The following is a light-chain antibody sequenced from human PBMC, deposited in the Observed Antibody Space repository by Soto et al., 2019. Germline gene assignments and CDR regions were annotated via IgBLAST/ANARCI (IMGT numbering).Light chain of an antibody. V-gene: IGKV3-15*01. Sequence: EIVMTQSPATLSVSPGERAILSCRASQTVTSNLAWYQRKPGQAPSLLIYDASTRATGVTARFSGSGSGTDFTLTISSLQSEDFAVYYFQDYNYWRYVFGQGAKVNIX. J-gene: IGKJ2*01. CDR2: DAS. CDR3: QDYNYWRYV. CDR1: QTVTSN.